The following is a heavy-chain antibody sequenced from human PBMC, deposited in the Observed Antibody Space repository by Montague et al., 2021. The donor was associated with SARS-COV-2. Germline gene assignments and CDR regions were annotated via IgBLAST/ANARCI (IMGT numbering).Heavy chain of an antibody. V-gene: IGHV4-59*01. Sequence: SETLSLTCTVSGGSISNYYWSWIRQPPGKGLEWIGYINYSGSTTYNPSLKSRVTISVDTSKNQFSLKLSSVTAADTAVYYCAGGCGWMWNAFDIWGQGTMVTVSS. CDR2: INYSGST. CDR3: AGGCGWMWNAFDI. J-gene: IGHJ3*02. D-gene: IGHD6-19*01. CDR1: GGSISNYY.